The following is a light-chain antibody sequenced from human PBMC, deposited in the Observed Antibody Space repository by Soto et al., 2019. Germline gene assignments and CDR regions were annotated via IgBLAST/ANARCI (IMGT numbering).Light chain of an antibody. Sequence: DIVMTHSQDSLAVSLGERATINCNSSQNVLYSSKNKNYLAWYQQKLGQPPKLLIRWASTRESGVPDRFSGSGSGTDFTLTISSLQAEDVAVYYCQQYYSTPWTFGQGTKVEIK. V-gene: IGKV4-1*01. CDR1: QNVLYSSKNKNY. J-gene: IGKJ1*01. CDR3: QQYYSTPWT. CDR2: WAS.